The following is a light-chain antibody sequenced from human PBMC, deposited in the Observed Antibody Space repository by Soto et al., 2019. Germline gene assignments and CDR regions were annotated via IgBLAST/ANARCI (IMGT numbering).Light chain of an antibody. V-gene: IGKV1-39*01. CDR1: QSISSY. CDR2: AAS. Sequence: DIQMTQSPSTLSASVGDRVTITCPASQSISSYLNWYQQKPGKAPKLLIYAASSLQSGVPSRFSGSGSGTDCTLTISSLQPEDVATYYCQQSYSTLWTLGQGTKVDI. J-gene: IGKJ1*01. CDR3: QQSYSTLWT.